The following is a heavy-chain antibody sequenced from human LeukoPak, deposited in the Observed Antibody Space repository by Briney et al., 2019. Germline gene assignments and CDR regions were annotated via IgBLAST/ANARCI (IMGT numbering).Heavy chain of an antibody. D-gene: IGHD1-1*01. CDR3: ARDKGLGGKYYDYFYGMDA. CDR1: GYTFTSYG. V-gene: IGHV1-18*01. J-gene: IGHJ6*02. Sequence: GASVKVSCKAPGYTFTSYGISWVRQAPGQGLEWMGWISAYNDNTYYAQRVQGRVTMTTDMYTTTAYMELKSLRYDDTAVYYCARDKGLGGKYYDYFYGMDAWGQGTTVTVSS. CDR2: ISAYNDNT.